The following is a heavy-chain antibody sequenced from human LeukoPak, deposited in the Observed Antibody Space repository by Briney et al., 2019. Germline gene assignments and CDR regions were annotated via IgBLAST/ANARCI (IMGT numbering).Heavy chain of an antibody. CDR1: GGSISSYY. V-gene: IGHV4-59*08. Sequence: SETLSLTCTVSGGSISSYYWSWIRQPPGRGLEWIGYIYYSGSTNYNPSLKSRVTISVDTSKNQFSLKLSSVTAADTAVYYCARHARDWSLYYYGMDVWGQGTTVTVSS. CDR2: IYYSGST. CDR3: ARHARDWSLYYYGMDV. J-gene: IGHJ6*02. D-gene: IGHD3/OR15-3a*01.